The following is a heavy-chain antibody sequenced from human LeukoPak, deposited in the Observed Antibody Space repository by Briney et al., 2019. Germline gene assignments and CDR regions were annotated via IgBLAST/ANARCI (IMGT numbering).Heavy chain of an antibody. CDR3: ARGDGYNFFDY. CDR1: GFSVTNNY. V-gene: IGHV3-53*01. CDR2: FYDGGAT. J-gene: IGHJ4*02. D-gene: IGHD5-24*01. Sequence: TGGSLRLSCAVSGFSVTNNYMSCVRQAPGKGLEWVSVFYDGGATYYADSVKGRFTISRDNSENTLYLQMKSLRAEDTAVYYCARGDGYNFFDYWGQGTLVTVSS.